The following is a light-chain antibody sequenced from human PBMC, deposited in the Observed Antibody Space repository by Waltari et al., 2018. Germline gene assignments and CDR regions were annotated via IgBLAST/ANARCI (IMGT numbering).Light chain of an antibody. Sequence: QSALPPPPSATGSPGQPVTIHCTGGRWAVGACRYVSWYQQHPGRAPKVIMYEVYKRPSGVPDRFSGSKSGTTASLTISGLKLEDEADYYCTSYGGTNNFLFGSGTKVTV. CDR3: TSYGGTNNFL. CDR1: RWAVGACRY. V-gene: IGLV2-8*01. J-gene: IGLJ1*01. CDR2: EVY.